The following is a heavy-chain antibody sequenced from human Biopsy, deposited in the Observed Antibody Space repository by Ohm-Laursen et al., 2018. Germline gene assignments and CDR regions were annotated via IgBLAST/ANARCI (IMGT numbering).Heavy chain of an antibody. CDR2: IYYTGST. J-gene: IGHJ5*02. V-gene: IGHV4-59*08. CDR3: ARHPTGFWFDP. CDR1: RDSISNYY. Sequence: SDTLSLTWTVSRDSISNYYWTWIRQSPGKGLEWIGYIYYTGSTNYKPSVKSRVSISVDTSKDQFSLNLNSVTASDTALYYCARHPTGFWFDPWGQGTLVIVSS.